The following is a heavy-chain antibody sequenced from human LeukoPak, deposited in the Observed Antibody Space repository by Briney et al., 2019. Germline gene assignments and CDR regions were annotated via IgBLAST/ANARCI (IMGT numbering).Heavy chain of an antibody. CDR2: ISSSGITI. Sequence: GGSLRLSCAASGFSFSDYYMNWIRQAPGKGLEWVSYISSSGITIYYADSVKGRFTTSRDNAKNSLYLQMNSLRAEDTAVYYCARGASMAYYFDYWGQGTLVTVSS. D-gene: IGHD2/OR15-2a*01. J-gene: IGHJ4*02. CDR1: GFSFSDYY. CDR3: ARGASMAYYFDY. V-gene: IGHV3-11*01.